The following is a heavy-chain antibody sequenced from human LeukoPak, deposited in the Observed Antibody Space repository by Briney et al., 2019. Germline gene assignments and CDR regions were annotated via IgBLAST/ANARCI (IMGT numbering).Heavy chain of an antibody. CDR1: GFTFSSYA. D-gene: IGHD3-3*01. V-gene: IGHV3-23*01. J-gene: IGHJ2*01. CDR3: AKAIRNLGWYFDL. CDR2: ITGSGHTT. Sequence: PGGSLRLSCAASGFTFSSYAMSWVRQAPGKRLEWVSGITGSGHTTYYADSVKGRFTISRDNSKNTLYVQMNSLRAEDTAVYYCAKAIRNLGWYFDLWGRGTLVTVSS.